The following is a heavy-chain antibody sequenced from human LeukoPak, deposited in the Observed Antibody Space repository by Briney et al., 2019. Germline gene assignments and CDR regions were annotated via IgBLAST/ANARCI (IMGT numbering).Heavy chain of an antibody. CDR2: FDPEDGET. D-gene: IGHD3-10*01. CDR3: ATGSVLYGPGAFDI. J-gene: IGHJ3*02. CDR1: GDTLTELS. V-gene: IGHV1-24*01. Sequence: ASVKVSCKVSGDTLTELSMHWVRQAPGKGLEWMGGFDPEDGETIYAQKFQGRVTMTEDTSTDTAYMELSSLRSEDTAVYYCATGSVLYGPGAFDIWGQGTMVTVSS.